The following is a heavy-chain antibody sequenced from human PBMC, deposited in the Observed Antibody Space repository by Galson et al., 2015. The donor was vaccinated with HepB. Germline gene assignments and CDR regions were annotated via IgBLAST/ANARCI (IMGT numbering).Heavy chain of an antibody. CDR3: ARERGVAPDV. D-gene: IGHD2-15*01. CDR2: IYTSGST. CDR1: GGSISSGSYY. J-gene: IGHJ6*04. V-gene: IGHV4-61*02. Sequence: TLSLTCTVSGGSISSGSYYWSWIRQPAGKGLEWIGRIYTSGSTNYNPSLKSRVTMSVDTSKNQSSLKLSSVTAADTAVYYCARERGVAPDVWGKGTTVTVSS.